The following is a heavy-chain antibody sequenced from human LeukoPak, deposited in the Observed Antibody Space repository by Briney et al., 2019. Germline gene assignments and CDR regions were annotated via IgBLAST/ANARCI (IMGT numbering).Heavy chain of an antibody. Sequence: SETLSLTCTVSGGSISSSSYSWGWIRQPPGKGLEWIGSISSYSGSTYYNPSLKSRVTISVDTSKNQFSLKLSSVTAADTAVYYCARHRSGWLQSSFDYWGQGTLVTVSS. CDR3: ARHRSGWLQSSFDY. CDR2: ISSYSGST. D-gene: IGHD5-24*01. CDR1: GGSISSSSYS. J-gene: IGHJ4*02. V-gene: IGHV4-39*07.